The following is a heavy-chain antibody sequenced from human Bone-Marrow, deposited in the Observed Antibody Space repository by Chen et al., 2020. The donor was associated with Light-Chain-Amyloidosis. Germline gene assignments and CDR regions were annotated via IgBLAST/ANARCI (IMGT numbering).Heavy chain of an antibody. CDR2: IIPSFGTT. CDR1: GTTFNNYA. Sequence: QVQLVQSGAEVKKPGSSVKVSCKASGTTFNNYAFDWVRQAPGQGLEWMGKIIPSFGTTNYAQKFQGRVTINADESTTTSHMELTSLKSEDAAVYYCARARRKSDWELRYFLDVWGNGTTVTVSS. J-gene: IGHJ6*03. V-gene: IGHV1-69*13. CDR3: ARARRKSDWELRYFLDV. D-gene: IGHD3-10*01.